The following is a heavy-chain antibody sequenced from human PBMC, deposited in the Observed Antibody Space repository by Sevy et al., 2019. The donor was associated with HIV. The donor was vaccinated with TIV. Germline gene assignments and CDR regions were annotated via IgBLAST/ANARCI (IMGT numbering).Heavy chain of an antibody. D-gene: IGHD2-2*01. Sequence: GGSLRLSCAASGFTFSRYWMSWVRQAPGKGLEWVANIKKDGSEKYYEDSVKGRFTISRDNAKNSLFLQMNSLRAEDTAVYYCARDCSSTSCLWGLDVWGQGTTVTVSS. CDR1: GFTFSRYW. CDR3: ARDCSSTSCLWGLDV. J-gene: IGHJ6*02. CDR2: IKKDGSEK. V-gene: IGHV3-7*03.